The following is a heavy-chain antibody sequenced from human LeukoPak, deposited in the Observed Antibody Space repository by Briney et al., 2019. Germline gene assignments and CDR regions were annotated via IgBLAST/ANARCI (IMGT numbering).Heavy chain of an antibody. CDR1: GFTFSSYA. V-gene: IGHV3-7*01. CDR3: ARDGTAPGLYFDL. D-gene: IGHD6-13*01. CDR2: INQNGGET. Sequence: PGGSLRLSCAASGFTFSSYAMNWVRRSPGKGLEWVASINQNGGETSYVDSVKGRFTISRDNPKNSLYLQMSSLRAEDTAVYYCARDGTAPGLYFDLWGQGTLVTVSS. J-gene: IGHJ4*01.